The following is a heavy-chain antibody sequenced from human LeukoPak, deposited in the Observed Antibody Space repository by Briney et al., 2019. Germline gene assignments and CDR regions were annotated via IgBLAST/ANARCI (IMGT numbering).Heavy chain of an antibody. D-gene: IGHD6-13*01. CDR3: AARRRTAAAGYFDY. CDR1: GYTFTSYG. V-gene: IGHV1-18*01. CDR2: ISAYNGNT. Sequence: ASVKVSCKASGYTFTSYGISWVRQAPGQGLEWMGWISAYNGNTNYAQKLQGRVTITTDTSTSTAYMELRSLRSDDTAVYYCAARRRTAAAGYFDYWGQGTLVTVSS. J-gene: IGHJ4*02.